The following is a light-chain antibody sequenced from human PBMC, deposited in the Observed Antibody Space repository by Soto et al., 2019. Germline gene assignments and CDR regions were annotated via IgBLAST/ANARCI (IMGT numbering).Light chain of an antibody. CDR3: MQNTHWPPS. J-gene: IGKJ5*01. Sequence: VAMTQSQLSLSVTLGQSAAISCWSSQRLVYSDGYSFLIWLPQGPGQSPRRLIYKVSNRDSGGPDRFSGSGSGNDFTQKISRVEAEDVGVYYCMQNTHWPPSIGQGTRLESK. CDR2: KVS. V-gene: IGKV2-30*01. CDR1: QRLVYSDGYSF.